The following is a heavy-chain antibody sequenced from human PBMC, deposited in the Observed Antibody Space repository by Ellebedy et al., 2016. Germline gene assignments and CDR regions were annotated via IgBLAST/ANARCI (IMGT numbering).Heavy chain of an antibody. CDR1: GFSVSNFG. CDR3: ARDAPFGYFDY. J-gene: IGHJ4*02. CDR2: IWQSGRQT. D-gene: IGHD3-22*01. V-gene: IGHV3-33*02. Sequence: GESLKISXAASGFSVSNFGMHWVRQAPGKGLEWVASIWQSGRQTKNEDSVGGRVTVSRDESTNMFFLQIHNLRDDDAAVYYCARDAPFGYFDYWGQGTLVTVSS.